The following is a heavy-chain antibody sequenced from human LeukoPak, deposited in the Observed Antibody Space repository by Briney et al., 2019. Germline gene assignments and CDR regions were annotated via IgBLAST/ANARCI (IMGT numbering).Heavy chain of an antibody. CDR3: AKLFGAIHLLPDY. CDR2: INHSGGT. V-gene: IGHV4-34*01. J-gene: IGHJ4*02. D-gene: IGHD3-3*01. Sequence: PSETLSLTCAVSGGSLSGYYWSWIRQPPGKGLEGIGEINHSGGTYYKSSLKSRVTISLDTPKNQFSLRLTSVTAADTAVYYCAKLFGAIHLLPDYWSQGTLVTVSS. CDR1: GGSLSGYY.